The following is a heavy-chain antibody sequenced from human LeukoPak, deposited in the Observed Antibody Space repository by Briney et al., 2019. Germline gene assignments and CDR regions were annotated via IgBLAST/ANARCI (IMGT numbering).Heavy chain of an antibody. V-gene: IGHV4-34*01. CDR2: INHSGST. J-gene: IGHJ4*02. D-gene: IGHD1-14*01. CDR3: ARGERGGRGSNRYYFDY. CDR1: GGSFSGYY. Sequence: SEILSLTCAVYGGSFSGYYWSWIRQPPGKGLEWIGEINHSGSTNYNPSLKSRVTISVDTSKNQFSLKLSSVTAADTAVYYCARGERGGRGSNRYYFDYWGQGTLVTVSS.